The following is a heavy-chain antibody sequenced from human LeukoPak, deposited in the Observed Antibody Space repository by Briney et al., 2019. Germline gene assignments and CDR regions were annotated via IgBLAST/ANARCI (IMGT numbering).Heavy chain of an antibody. CDR2: IYYSGST. V-gene: IGHV4-59*12. D-gene: IGHD4-17*01. J-gene: IGHJ4*02. Sequence: KSSETLSLTCTVSGGSISSYYWSWIRQPPGKGLEWIGYIYYSGSTYYNPSLKSRVTISVDTSKNQFSLKLSSVTAADTAVYYCASDYGDGRIDYWGQGTLVTVSS. CDR1: GGSISSYY. CDR3: ASDYGDGRIDY.